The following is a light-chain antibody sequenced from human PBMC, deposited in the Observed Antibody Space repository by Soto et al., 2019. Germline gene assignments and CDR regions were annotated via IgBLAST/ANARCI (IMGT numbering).Light chain of an antibody. V-gene: IGKV3-20*01. CDR2: GAS. CDR3: EQYGTSPIT. J-gene: IGKJ5*01. Sequence: EIVLTQSPGTLSLSPGERATLSCRASPTITNNYLAWYQQKPGQAPRPLIYGASSRVTGIPDRFSGSGSGTDVTLSISRLEPEDFVVYYCEQYGTSPITFGKGTRLEIK. CDR1: PTITNNY.